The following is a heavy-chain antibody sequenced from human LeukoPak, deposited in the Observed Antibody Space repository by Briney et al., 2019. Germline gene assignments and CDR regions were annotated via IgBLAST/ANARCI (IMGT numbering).Heavy chain of an antibody. CDR1: GGTFSSYA. CDR2: IIPIFGTP. Sequence: SVKVSCKASGGTFSSYAINWVRQAPGQGLEWMGGIIPIFGTPNYAQKFQGRVTITADESTSTAYMELSSPRSEGTAVYYCARILYYYDSSGYYPGAFDIWGQGTMVTVSS. D-gene: IGHD3-22*01. J-gene: IGHJ3*02. V-gene: IGHV1-69*13. CDR3: ARILYYYDSSGYYPGAFDI.